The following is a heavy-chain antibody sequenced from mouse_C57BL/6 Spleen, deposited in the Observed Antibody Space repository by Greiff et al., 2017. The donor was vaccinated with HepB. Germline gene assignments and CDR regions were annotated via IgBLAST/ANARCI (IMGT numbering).Heavy chain of an antibody. CDR1: GYTFTSYC. CDR2: IHPNSGST. V-gene: IGHV1-64*01. D-gene: IGHD4-1*01. J-gene: IGHJ2*01. CDR3: ARGGNDWGYFDY. Sequence: VQLQQSGAELVKPGASVKFSCKASGYTFTSYCMHWVKQRPGQGLEWIGMIHPNSGSTNYNEKFKSKATLTVDKSSSTAYMQLSSLTSEDSAVYYCARGGNDWGYFDYWGQGTTLTVSS.